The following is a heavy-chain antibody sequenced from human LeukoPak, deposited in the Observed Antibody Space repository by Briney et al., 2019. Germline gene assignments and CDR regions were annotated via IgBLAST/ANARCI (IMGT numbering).Heavy chain of an antibody. CDR3: ARDGGIQPTYYYYGMDV. D-gene: IGHD5-18*01. Sequence: ASVKVSCKASGYTFTSYYMHWVRQAPGQGLEWMGIINPSGGSTSYAQKFQGRVTMTRDTSTSTVYMELSSLRSEDTAVYYCARDGGIQPTYYYYGMDVWGQGTTVTVPS. CDR1: GYTFTSYY. J-gene: IGHJ6*02. CDR2: INPSGGST. V-gene: IGHV1-46*01.